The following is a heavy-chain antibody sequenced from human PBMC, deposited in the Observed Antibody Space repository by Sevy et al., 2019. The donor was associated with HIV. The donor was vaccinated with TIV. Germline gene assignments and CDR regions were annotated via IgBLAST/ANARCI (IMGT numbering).Heavy chain of an antibody. V-gene: IGHV3-23*01. Sequence: GGSLRLSCSASGFTFSSYAMAWVRQTPGKGLQWVSVVSRGGGSAYYASSVRGRFTISRDNSKNTLDLELNSVRVDDTAVYYCAKDGAYRTDGLDIWGQGTVVTVSS. J-gene: IGHJ3*02. CDR2: VSRGGGSA. D-gene: IGHD4-4*01. CDR1: GFTFSSYA. CDR3: AKDGAYRTDGLDI.